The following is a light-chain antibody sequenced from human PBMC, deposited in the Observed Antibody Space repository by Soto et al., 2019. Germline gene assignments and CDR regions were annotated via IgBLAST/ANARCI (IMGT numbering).Light chain of an antibody. CDR2: SVS. CDR3: STSTTASTITSTYL. J-gene: IGLJ1*01. V-gene: IGLV2-14*03. CDR1: SSDVGAYNS. Sequence: QSALTQPASVSGSPGQSITISCTGTSSDVGAYNSVSWYQQHPDKAPKVIIYSVSYRSSGVSDRFSGSKTANTASLPISGLHTEDEADHYCSTSTTASTITSTYLFGTGTKLTVL.